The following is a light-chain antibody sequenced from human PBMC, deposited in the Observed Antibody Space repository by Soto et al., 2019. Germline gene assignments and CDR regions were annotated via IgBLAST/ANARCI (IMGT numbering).Light chain of an antibody. V-gene: IGKV3-15*01. Sequence: EIVMTQSPATLSVSPGERATLSCRASQSVSSNLAWYQQKPGQAPRVLIYGAYTRATGIPARFSGSGSGTEFTLTISSLQSEDFAVYYCQQYNNWPQTFGQGTKVYI. J-gene: IGKJ1*01. CDR2: GAY. CDR3: QQYNNWPQT. CDR1: QSVSSN.